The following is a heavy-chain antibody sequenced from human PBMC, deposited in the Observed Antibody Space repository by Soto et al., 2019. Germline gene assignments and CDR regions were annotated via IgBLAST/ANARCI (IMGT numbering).Heavy chain of an antibody. J-gene: IGHJ3*02. D-gene: IGHD2-2*01. V-gene: IGHV3-30*18. CDR2: ISYDGSNK. CDR3: AKLYCSSTSCYGRWDDAFDI. Sequence: QVQLVESGGGVVQPGRSLRLSCAASGFTFSSYGMHWVRQAPGKGLEWVAVISYDGSNKYYADSVKGRFTISRDNSKNTLYLQMISLRAEDTAVYYCAKLYCSSTSCYGRWDDAFDIWGQGTMVTVSS. CDR1: GFTFSSYG.